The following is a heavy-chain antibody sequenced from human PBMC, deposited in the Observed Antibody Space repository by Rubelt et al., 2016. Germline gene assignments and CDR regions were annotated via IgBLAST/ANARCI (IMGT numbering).Heavy chain of an antibody. CDR2: ISYDGSNK. V-gene: IGHV3-30*07. CDR3: ARERGSGWYGY. J-gene: IGHJ4*02. D-gene: IGHD6-19*01. Sequence: ISYDGSNKYYADSVKGRFTISRDNSKNTLYLQMNSLRAEDTAVYYCARERGSGWYGYWGQGTLVTVSS.